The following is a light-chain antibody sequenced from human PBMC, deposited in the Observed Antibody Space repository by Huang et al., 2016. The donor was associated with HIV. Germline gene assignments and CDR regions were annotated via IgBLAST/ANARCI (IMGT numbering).Light chain of an antibody. CDR1: QSITTW. CDR2: KAS. J-gene: IGKJ2*01. CDR3: QQLNSYSYT. V-gene: IGKV1-5*03. Sequence: IQMTQSPPTLSASVGDRVTITCRASQSITTWLAWYQQKPGKAPKLLISKASNLQNGVPSRFRGSGSGTEVTLTISCLQPDDFATYYCQQLNSYSYTFGQGTKVELK.